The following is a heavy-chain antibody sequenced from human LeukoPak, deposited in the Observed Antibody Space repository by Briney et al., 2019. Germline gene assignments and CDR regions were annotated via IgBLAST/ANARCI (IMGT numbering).Heavy chain of an antibody. D-gene: IGHD6-13*01. J-gene: IGHJ6*03. V-gene: IGHV4-39*01. Sequence: EASETLSLTCTVSGGSISSSSYYWGWIRQPPGKGLEWIGSIYYSGSTYYNPSLKSRVTISVDTSKNQFSLKLSSVTAADTAVYYCARRAGAAAGYYYYMDVWGKGTTVIISS. CDR1: GGSISSSSYY. CDR2: IYYSGST. CDR3: ARRAGAAAGYYYYMDV.